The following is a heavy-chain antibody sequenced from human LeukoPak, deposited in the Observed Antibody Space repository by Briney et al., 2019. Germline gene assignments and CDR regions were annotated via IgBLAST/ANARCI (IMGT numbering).Heavy chain of an antibody. CDR2: IRHDGAQK. V-gene: IGHV3-33*01. J-gene: IGHJ4*02. CDR3: ARDPSLRVTLDY. Sequence: GGSLRLSCAASGFTFTNYAMHWVRQAPGKGLEWVAVIRHDGAQKYYADSVKGRFTISRDNTKNTVYLQMNSLRVEDTAVYHCARDPSLRVTLDYWGQGTLVTVSS. D-gene: IGHD4-11*01. CDR1: GFTFTNYA.